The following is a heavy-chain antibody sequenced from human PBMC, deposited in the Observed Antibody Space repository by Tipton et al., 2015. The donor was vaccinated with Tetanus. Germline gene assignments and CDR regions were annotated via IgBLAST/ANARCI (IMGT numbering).Heavy chain of an antibody. J-gene: IGHJ5*02. CDR1: GFTFSSYA. CDR3: ARQAENSGYYDLNT. V-gene: IGHV3-48*04. CDR2: ISSSGFSQ. D-gene: IGHD3-22*01. Sequence: SLRLSCAASGFTFSSYAMHWVRQAPGEGLEWLAYISSSGFSQHYADSVKGRFSISRDNAKGSLFLEMNGLTAGDTAVYYCARQAENSGYYDLNTWGQGTLVTVSS.